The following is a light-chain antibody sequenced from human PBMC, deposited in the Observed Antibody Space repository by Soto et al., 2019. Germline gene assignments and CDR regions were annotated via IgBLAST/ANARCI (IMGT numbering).Light chain of an antibody. Sequence: DIQMTQSPSSLSASVGDRVTITCRASQSISSYLNWYQQKPGKAPKLLIYAASSLQSGVPSRFSGSGSGTDFTLTIRRLQPEDFATYYCQQSYSTLRGTFGQGTKVEIK. J-gene: IGKJ1*01. CDR2: AAS. V-gene: IGKV1-39*01. CDR3: QQSYSTLRGT. CDR1: QSISSY.